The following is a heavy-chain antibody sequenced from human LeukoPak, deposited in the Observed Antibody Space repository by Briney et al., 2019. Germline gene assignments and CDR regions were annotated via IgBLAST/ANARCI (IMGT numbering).Heavy chain of an antibody. CDR1: GGSISSYY. CDR3: ARGEYQLPYAFDI. J-gene: IGHJ3*02. V-gene: IGHV4-59*01. Sequence: SETLSLNCTVSGGSISSYYWSWIRQPPGKGLEWIGYIYYSGSTNYNPSLKSRVTISVDTSKNQFSLKLSSVTAADTAVYYCARGEYQLPYAFDIWGQGTMVTVSS. D-gene: IGHD2-2*01. CDR2: IYYSGST.